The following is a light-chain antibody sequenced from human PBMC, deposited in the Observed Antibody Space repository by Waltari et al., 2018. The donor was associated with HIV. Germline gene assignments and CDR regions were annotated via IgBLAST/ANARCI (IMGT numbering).Light chain of an antibody. CDR2: GAS. J-gene: IGKJ4*01. Sequence: ELVMTQSPATLSVSPGERAILSCRASQSVSSNLAWYQQKPGQAPRLLIYGASTRATGIPARFGGSGSGTEFTLTISSLQSEDFAVYYCQQYNNWPPLTFGGGTKVEI. CDR3: QQYNNWPPLT. CDR1: QSVSSN. V-gene: IGKV3-15*01.